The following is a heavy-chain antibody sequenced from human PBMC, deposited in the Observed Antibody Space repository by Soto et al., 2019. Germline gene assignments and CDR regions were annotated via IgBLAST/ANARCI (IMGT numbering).Heavy chain of an antibody. CDR1: GGSISSSSYY. J-gene: IGHJ4*02. D-gene: IGHD6-19*01. CDR3: ARHLTSSGGKQADFDY. V-gene: IGHV4-39*01. CDR2: IYYSGST. Sequence: SETLSLTCTVSGGSISSSSYYWGWIRQPPGKGLEWIGSIYYSGSTYYNPSLKSRVTISVDTSKNQFSLKLSSVTAADTAVYYCARHLTSSGGKQADFDYWGQGTLVTVSS.